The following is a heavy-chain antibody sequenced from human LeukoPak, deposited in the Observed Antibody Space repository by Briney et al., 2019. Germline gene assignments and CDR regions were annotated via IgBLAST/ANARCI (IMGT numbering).Heavy chain of an antibody. J-gene: IGHJ4*02. CDR1: GGSISSGSYY. Sequence: SETLSLTCTVSGGSISSGSYYWSWIRQPAGKGLEWIGRIYTSGSTNYNPSLKSRVTISVDTSKNQFSLKLNSVTAADTAVYYCARDHDGYSSFYFDYWGQGTLVTVSS. CDR3: ARDHDGYSSFYFDY. CDR2: IYTSGST. V-gene: IGHV4-61*02. D-gene: IGHD6-19*01.